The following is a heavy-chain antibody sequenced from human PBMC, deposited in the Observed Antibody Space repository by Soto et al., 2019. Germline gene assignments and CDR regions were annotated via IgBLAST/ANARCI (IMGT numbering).Heavy chain of an antibody. V-gene: IGHV4-34*12. D-gene: IGHD4-17*01. Sequence: SETLSLTCTVYARSFSGYYWSWIRQPPGKGLEWIGEVIHTGRTNYNPSLKGRVTISVDTSKNQFSLNLSSVTASDTAIYYCARPANTVADHFDLWGQGTPVTVSS. CDR2: VIHTGRT. CDR1: ARSFSGYY. J-gene: IGHJ4*02. CDR3: ARPANTVADHFDL.